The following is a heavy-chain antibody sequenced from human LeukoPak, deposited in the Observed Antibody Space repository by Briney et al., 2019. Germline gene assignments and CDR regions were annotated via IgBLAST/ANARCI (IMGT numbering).Heavy chain of an antibody. CDR1: GYTFTDYY. Sequence: ASVKVSCKASGYTFTDYYMHWVRQAPGQGLEWMGWIHPNSGDTKSAQRFQGRVTMTRDTSISTAYMELTRLTPDDTAVYYCASYYGHYTRNWMDTWGQGTLVTVSS. CDR3: ASYYGHYTRNWMDT. CDR2: IHPNSGDT. D-gene: IGHD4-17*01. J-gene: IGHJ5*02. V-gene: IGHV1-2*02.